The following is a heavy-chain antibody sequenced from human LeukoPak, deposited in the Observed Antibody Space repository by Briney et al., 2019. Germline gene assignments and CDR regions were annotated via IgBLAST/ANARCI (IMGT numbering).Heavy chain of an antibody. J-gene: IGHJ4*02. CDR2: IYYSGST. V-gene: IGHV4-39*01. Sequence: SETLSLTCTVSGGSISRSSYYWGWIRQPPGKGLEWIGSIYYSGSTYYNPSLKSRVTISVDTSKNQFSLKLSSVTAADTAVYFKEKTAYDILTGYYNVDYWGQGTLVTVSS. CDR1: GGSISRSSYY. D-gene: IGHD3-9*01. CDR3: EKTAYDILTGYYNVDY.